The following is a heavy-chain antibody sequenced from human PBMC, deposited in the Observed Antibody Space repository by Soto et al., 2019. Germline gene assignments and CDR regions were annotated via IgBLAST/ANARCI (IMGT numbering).Heavy chain of an antibody. D-gene: IGHD2-2*01. CDR3: ARDFTNGSGTSLWDYYYMDV. CDR1: GDSVSSNSAA. J-gene: IGHJ6*03. V-gene: IGHV6-1*01. Sequence: SQPLSLPCAISGDSVSSNSAAWNWIRQSPSRGLEWLGRTYYRSKWYNDYAVSVKSRITINPDTSKNQFSLQLNSVTPEDTAVYYCARDFTNGSGTSLWDYYYMDVWGKGTTVTVSS. CDR2: TYYRSKWYN.